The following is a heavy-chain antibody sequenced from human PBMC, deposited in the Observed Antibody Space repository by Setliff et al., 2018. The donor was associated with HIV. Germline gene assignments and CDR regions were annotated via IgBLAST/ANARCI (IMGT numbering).Heavy chain of an antibody. CDR2: IYTSGNSRYT. CDR1: GGSISSGGYY. CDR3: AREREAWSAYDS. D-gene: IGHD3-3*01. Sequence: PSETLSLTCTVSGGSISSGGYYWSWIRQPAGKGLEWIGHIYTSGNSRYTNYNSSLESRVAISLDTSSNQFSLKLSSVTAADTAVYHCAREREAWSAYDSWGQGTLVTVSS. J-gene: IGHJ5*02. V-gene: IGHV4-61*09.